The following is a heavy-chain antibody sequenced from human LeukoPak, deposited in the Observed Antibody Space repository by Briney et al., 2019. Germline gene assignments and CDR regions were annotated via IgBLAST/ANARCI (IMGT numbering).Heavy chain of an antibody. CDR3: ARGRLTGHDPY. CDR2: FIRISRTL. V-gene: IGHV3-48*01. CDR1: GFTSRSYG. J-gene: IGHJ4*02. Sequence: GGSLGPSCPASGFTSRSYGINWAPRPPWRGLGGVQSFIRISRTLTYADSGKGRFTISRDNAKNSLYLQMNSLRAEDTAVYYCARGRLTGHDPYWGQGTLVTVPS. D-gene: IGHD1-14*01.